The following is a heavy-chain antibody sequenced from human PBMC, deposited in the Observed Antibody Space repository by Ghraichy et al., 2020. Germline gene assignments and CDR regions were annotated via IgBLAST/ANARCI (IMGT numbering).Heavy chain of an antibody. D-gene: IGHD1-26*01. J-gene: IGHJ4*02. V-gene: IGHV4-34*01. Sequence: SETLSLTCAVYGGSFSGYYWSWIRQPPGKGVEWIGEINHSGSTNYNPSLKSRVTISVDTSKNQFSLKLSSVTAADTAVYYCARAAPGDTIKWELWGHYFDYWGQGTLVTVSS. CDR2: INHSGST. CDR3: ARAAPGDTIKWELWGHYFDY. CDR1: GGSFSGYY.